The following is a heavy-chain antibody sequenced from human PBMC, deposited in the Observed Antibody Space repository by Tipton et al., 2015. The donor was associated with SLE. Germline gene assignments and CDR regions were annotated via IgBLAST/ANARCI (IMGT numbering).Heavy chain of an antibody. CDR3: SRLVGAAGTGYSYYFMDV. Sequence: TLSLTCTVSDYSISSGYYWGWIRQPPGKGLEWIGSIYHIGNTHYHPSLKSRLSMSVDTSKNQFSLKLSSVTAADTAVYYCSRLVGAAGTGYSYYFMDVWGKGTTVTVSS. V-gene: IGHV4-38-2*02. CDR1: DYSISSGYY. J-gene: IGHJ6*03. CDR2: IYHIGNT. D-gene: IGHD6-13*01.